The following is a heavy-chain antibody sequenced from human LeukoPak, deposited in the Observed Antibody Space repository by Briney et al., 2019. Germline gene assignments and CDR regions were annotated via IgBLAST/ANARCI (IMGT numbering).Heavy chain of an antibody. CDR2: INSDGSIT. Sequence: PGGSLRLSCAASGFSFSGYWLHWVRQAPGKGLVWVSRINSDGSITTYADSVKGRFTISRDNAKNTMYLQMYSLRAEDTAVYYCARDRVYCGSTSCNAYYFDYWGQGALVTVSS. CDR3: ARDRVYCGSTSCNAYYFDY. CDR1: GFSFSGYW. V-gene: IGHV3-74*01. D-gene: IGHD2-2*01. J-gene: IGHJ4*02.